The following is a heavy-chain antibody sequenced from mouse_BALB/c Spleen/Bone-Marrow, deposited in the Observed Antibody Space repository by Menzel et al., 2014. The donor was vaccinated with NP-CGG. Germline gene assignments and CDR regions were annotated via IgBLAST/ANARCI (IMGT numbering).Heavy chain of an antibody. CDR3: ARSHYPYYFDY. D-gene: IGHD1-2*01. CDR2: IWADGST. J-gene: IGHJ2*01. Sequence: VQGVESGPGLVAPSQSLSITCTVSGFSLTSYGVHWVRQPPGKGLECLGVIWADGSTNYNSALMSSLSISKDNSKSQVFLKMNSLQTDDTAMYYCARSHYPYYFDYWGQGTTLTVSS. CDR1: GFSLTSYG. V-gene: IGHV2-9*02.